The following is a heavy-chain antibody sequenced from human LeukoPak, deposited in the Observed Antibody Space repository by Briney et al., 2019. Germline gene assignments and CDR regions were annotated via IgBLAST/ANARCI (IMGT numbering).Heavy chain of an antibody. J-gene: IGHJ6*02. Sequence: SETLSLTCTVSGGSISSYYWSWIRQPPGKGLEWIAYIYNSGSTNYNPSLKSRVTTSVDTSRNQFSLKLSSVTAADTAVYYCARDSTKSSWYYNGLDLWGQGTTVTVSS. D-gene: IGHD6-13*01. V-gene: IGHV4-59*01. CDR1: GGSISSYY. CDR2: IYNSGST. CDR3: ARDSTKSSWYYNGLDL.